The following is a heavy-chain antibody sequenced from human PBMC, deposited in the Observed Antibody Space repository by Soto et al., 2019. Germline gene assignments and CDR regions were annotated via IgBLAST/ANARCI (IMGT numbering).Heavy chain of an antibody. CDR3: PRGGVY. Sequence: EVQLVESGGDLVQPGGSLRLSCAASGFTFSSHEMNWIRQAPGKGLEWVSYISSSGTTIYYADSVKGRFTISRDNAKNSQFVQINSLRAEDTALYYCPRGGVYWGQGTLVTVSS. D-gene: IGHD2-8*01. CDR1: GFTFSSHE. CDR2: ISSSGTTI. V-gene: IGHV3-48*03. J-gene: IGHJ4*02.